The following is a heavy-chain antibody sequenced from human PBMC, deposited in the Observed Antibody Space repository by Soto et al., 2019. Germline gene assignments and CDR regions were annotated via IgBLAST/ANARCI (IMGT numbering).Heavy chain of an antibody. CDR1: GFTFDDYT. D-gene: IGHD5-18*01. J-gene: IGHJ4*02. V-gene: IGHV3-43*01. Sequence: EVQLVESGGVVVQPGGSLRLSCAASGFTFDDYTMHWVRQAPGKGLEWVSLISWDGGSTYYADSVKGRFTISRDNSKNSPYLQMNSLRTEDTALYYCAKDTRGDTARYDYWGQGTLVTVSS. CDR3: AKDTRGDTARYDY. CDR2: ISWDGGST.